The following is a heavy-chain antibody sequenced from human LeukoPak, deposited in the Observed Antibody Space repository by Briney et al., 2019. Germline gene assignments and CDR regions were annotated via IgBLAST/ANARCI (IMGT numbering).Heavy chain of an antibody. V-gene: IGHV3-64D*06. Sequence: GGSLRLSCSASGFTFSSYAMHWVRQAPGKGLEYVSAISSNGGSTYYAGSVKGRFTISRDNSKNTLYLQMSNLRAEDTAVYYCVKDGRRGYSYCYSDYWGQGTLVTVSS. CDR3: VKDGRRGYSYCYSDY. CDR2: ISSNGGST. J-gene: IGHJ4*02. D-gene: IGHD5-18*01. CDR1: GFTFSSYA.